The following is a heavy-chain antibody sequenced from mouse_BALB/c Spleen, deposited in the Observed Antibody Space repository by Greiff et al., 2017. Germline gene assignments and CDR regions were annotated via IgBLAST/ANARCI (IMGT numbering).Heavy chain of an antibody. Sequence: EVQRVESGGGLVKPGGSLKLSCAASGFTFSDYYMYWVRQTPEKRLEWVATISDGGSYTYYPDSVKGRFTISRDNAKNNLYLQMSSLKSEDIAMYYCAYGNFDYWGQGTTLTVSS. CDR1: GFTFSDYY. CDR3: AYGNFDY. D-gene: IGHD2-1*01. J-gene: IGHJ2*01. CDR2: ISDGGSYT. V-gene: IGHV5-4*02.